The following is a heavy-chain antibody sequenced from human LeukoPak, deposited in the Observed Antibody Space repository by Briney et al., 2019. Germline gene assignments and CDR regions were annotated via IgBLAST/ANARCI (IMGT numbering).Heavy chain of an antibody. CDR2: NIPIFGTA. V-gene: IGHV1-69*05. J-gene: IGHJ3*02. Sequence: GVSVKVPRKACGGPFSRYAIIWVRQAPGRGLEWRGGNIPIFGTANYAQKFQGRVTITTDESTSTAYMELSSLRSEDTAVYYCARRVPYYYGSSGAFDIWGQGTKVTVSS. CDR1: GGPFSRYA. CDR3: ARRVPYYYGSSGAFDI. D-gene: IGHD3-22*01.